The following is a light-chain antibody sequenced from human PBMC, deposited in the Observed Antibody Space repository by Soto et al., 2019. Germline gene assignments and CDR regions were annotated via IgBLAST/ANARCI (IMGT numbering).Light chain of an antibody. CDR2: YDS. Sequence: SYELTQPPSVSVAPGKTARITCGGNNIGSKSVHWYQQKPGQAPVLVIYYDSDRPSGIPERFSGSNSGNTATLTISRVEAGDEADYYCQVWDISRDHPVFGGGTKLTVL. CDR1: NIGSKS. J-gene: IGLJ2*01. V-gene: IGLV3-21*04. CDR3: QVWDISRDHPV.